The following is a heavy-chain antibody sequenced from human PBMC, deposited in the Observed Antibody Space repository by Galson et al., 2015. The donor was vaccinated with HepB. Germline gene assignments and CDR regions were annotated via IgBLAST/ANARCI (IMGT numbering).Heavy chain of an antibody. CDR3: ARGSLPLAVAGTWFDP. D-gene: IGHD6-19*01. CDR2: INPNSGGT. V-gene: IGHV1-2*02. Sequence: SVKVSCKASGYTFTGYYMHWVQQAPGQGLEWMGWINPNSGGTNYAQKFQGRVTMTRDTSISTAYMELSRLRSDDTAVYYCARGSLPLAVAGTWFDPWGQGTLVTVSS. J-gene: IGHJ5*02. CDR1: GYTFTGYY.